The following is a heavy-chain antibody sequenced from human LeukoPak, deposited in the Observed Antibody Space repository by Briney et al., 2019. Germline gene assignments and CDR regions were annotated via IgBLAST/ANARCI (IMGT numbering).Heavy chain of an antibody. D-gene: IGHD3-3*01. V-gene: IGHV3-23*01. CDR3: ARRFWYAFDI. CDR2: ISGSAGST. J-gene: IGHJ3*02. CDR1: GFTFSTYA. Sequence: GGPLRLSCAASGFTFSTYAMTWVRQAPGKGLEWVSAISGSAGSTHYADSVKGRFTISRDNSKNTLYLQMTSLRAEDTAVYYCARRFWYAFDIWGQGTMVTVSS.